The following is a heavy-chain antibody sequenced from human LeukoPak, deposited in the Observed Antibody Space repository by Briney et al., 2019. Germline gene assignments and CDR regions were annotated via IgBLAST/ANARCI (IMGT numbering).Heavy chain of an antibody. Sequence: ASVKVSCKASGFTFTSYGFSWVRQAPGQGLEWMGWISGYNGNTNYAQKLQGRVTMNKDTSTSTAYMELRSLISDDTAIYYCARVSSSWYYFDYWGQGTLVTVSS. CDR1: GFTFTSYG. CDR2: ISGYNGNT. D-gene: IGHD6-13*01. J-gene: IGHJ4*02. V-gene: IGHV1-18*01. CDR3: ARVSSSWYYFDY.